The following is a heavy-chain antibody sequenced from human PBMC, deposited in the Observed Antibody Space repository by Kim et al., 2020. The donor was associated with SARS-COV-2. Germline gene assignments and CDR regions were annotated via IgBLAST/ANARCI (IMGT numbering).Heavy chain of an antibody. CDR2: IYYSGST. CDR3: ARIRGTHSYGMDV. CDR1: GGSISSGGYY. V-gene: IGHV4-31*03. J-gene: IGHJ6*02. D-gene: IGHD3-16*01. Sequence: SETLSLTCTVSGGSISSGGYYWSWIRQHPGKGLEWIGYIYYSGSTYYNPSLKSRVTISVDTSKNQFSLKLSSVTAADTAVYYCARIRGTHSYGMDVWGQGTTVTVSS.